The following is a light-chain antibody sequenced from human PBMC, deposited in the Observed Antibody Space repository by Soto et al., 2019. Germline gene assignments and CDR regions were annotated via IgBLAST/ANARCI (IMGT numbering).Light chain of an antibody. CDR1: QSVLYSSNNKDY. CDR2: WAS. CDR3: QQYYITPPT. V-gene: IGKV4-1*01. J-gene: IGKJ2*01. Sequence: DIVMTQSPDSLAVSLGERATINCKSSQSVLYSSNNKDYLAWYQQKPGQPPKLLIYWASTRESGVPDRFRGSRSGTDFTLTISSLQAEDVAVYHCQQYYITPPTFGQGTKLEIK.